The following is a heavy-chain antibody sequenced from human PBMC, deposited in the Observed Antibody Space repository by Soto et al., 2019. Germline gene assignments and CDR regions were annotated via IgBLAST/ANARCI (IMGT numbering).Heavy chain of an antibody. V-gene: IGHV3-23*01. CDR2: INPSGDST. J-gene: IGHJ4*02. CDR3: AKVDVSTAGSFDY. D-gene: IGHD6-13*01. CDR1: GFTCSRHG. Sequence: GGSLRLSCVASGFTCSRHGLSWVRQAPGKGLEWVSTINPSGDSTFYADSVKGRFTISRDNSKNTVYLQMNSLSVGDTAVYLCAKVDVSTAGSFDYWGQGALVTVSS.